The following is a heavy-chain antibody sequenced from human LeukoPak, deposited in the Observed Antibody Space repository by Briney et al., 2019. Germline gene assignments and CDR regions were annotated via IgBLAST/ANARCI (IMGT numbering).Heavy chain of an antibody. D-gene: IGHD4-23*01. CDR2: INPNSGGT. V-gene: IGHV1-2*02. J-gene: IGHJ3*02. CDR3: ATDPLYGGNSNDAFDI. Sequence: ASVKVSCKASGYTFTGYYMHWVRQAPGQGLEWMGWINPNSGGTNYAQKFQGRVTMTRDTSISTAYMELSRLRSNDTAVYYCATDPLYGGNSNDAFDIWGQGTMVTVSS. CDR1: GYTFTGYY.